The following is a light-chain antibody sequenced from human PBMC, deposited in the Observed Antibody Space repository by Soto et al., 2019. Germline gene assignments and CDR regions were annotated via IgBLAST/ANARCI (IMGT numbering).Light chain of an antibody. CDR3: MQFARFPRT. J-gene: IGKJ1*01. Sequence: DVVLTQTPLSSPVTLGQPASISCRSSQSLVHGDGNTYLSWLQQRPGQPPRLLIYQVSNRFSGVPARFSASGAGTDFTLKISRVEAEDVGVYYCMQFARFPRTFGQGTKLEI. CDR2: QVS. V-gene: IGKV2-24*01. CDR1: QSLVHGDGNTY.